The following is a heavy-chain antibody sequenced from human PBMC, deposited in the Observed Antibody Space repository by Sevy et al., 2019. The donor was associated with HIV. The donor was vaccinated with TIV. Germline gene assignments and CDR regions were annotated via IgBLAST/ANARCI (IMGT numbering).Heavy chain of an antibody. Sequence: SETLSLTCAVYGGSFSGYYWSWIRQPPGKGLEWIGEINHSGSTNYNPSLKSRVTISVDTSKNQFSLKLSSVTAADTAVYYCARGLGTMIPVAADDYYGMDVRGQGTTVTVSS. CDR2: INHSGST. D-gene: IGHD3-22*01. CDR3: ARGLGTMIPVAADDYYGMDV. J-gene: IGHJ6*02. V-gene: IGHV4-34*01. CDR1: GGSFSGYY.